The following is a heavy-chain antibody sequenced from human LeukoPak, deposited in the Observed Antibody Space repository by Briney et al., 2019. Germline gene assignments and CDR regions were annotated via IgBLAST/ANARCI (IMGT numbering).Heavy chain of an antibody. D-gene: IGHD3-22*01. CDR3: ARAYYYDSSGYFGFSN. CDR1: GFAFSSYS. J-gene: IGHJ4*02. V-gene: IGHV3-48*01. Sequence: GGSLRLSCAASGFAFSSYSMNWVRHAPGKGLEWVSYISSSSSTIYYADSVEGRFTISRDHAKNSLYLQMNSLRAEDTAVYYCARAYYYDSSGYFGFSNWGQGTLVTVSS. CDR2: ISSSSSTI.